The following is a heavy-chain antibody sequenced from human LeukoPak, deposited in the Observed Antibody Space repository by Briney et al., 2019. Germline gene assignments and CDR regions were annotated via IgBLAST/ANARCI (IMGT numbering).Heavy chain of an antibody. CDR1: GYTFTSYY. J-gene: IGHJ4*02. CDR2: INPSGGST. V-gene: IGHV1-46*01. D-gene: IGHD5-24*01. Sequence: ASVTVSCTASGYTFTSYYMHWVRQAPGQGLEWMGVINPSGGSTSYAQKFQGRVTMTRDTSTSTVYMELSSLRSEDTAVYYCARGPVEMATILGFYFDYWGQGTLVTVSS. CDR3: ARGPVEMATILGFYFDY.